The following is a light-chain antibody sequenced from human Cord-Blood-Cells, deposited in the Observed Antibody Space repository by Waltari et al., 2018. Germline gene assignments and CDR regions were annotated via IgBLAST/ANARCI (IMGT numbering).Light chain of an antibody. V-gene: IGLV2-23*03. CDR2: EGS. CDR3: CSYAGSSTFLVV. J-gene: IGLJ2*01. Sequence: QSALTQPASVSGSPGQSITIPCTGTSSDVGRYNLVSWYQQHPGKAPKLMIYEGSKRPSGVSNRFSGSKSGNTASLTISGLQAEDEADYYCCSYAGSSTFLVVFGGGTKLTVL. CDR1: SSDVGRYNL.